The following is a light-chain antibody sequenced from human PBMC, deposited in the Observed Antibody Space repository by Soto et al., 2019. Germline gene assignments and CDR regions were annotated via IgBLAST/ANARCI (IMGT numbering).Light chain of an antibody. V-gene: IGKV3-11*01. Sequence: EIVMTQSPATLSVSPVERATLSCRASQSVGTFFAWYQQKPGQAPRLLIYDASNRATGIPARFSGSGSGTDFTLTISSLEPEDFAVYYCQQCNSWPQWTFGPGTKVDIK. CDR1: QSVGTF. CDR2: DAS. CDR3: QQCNSWPQWT. J-gene: IGKJ1*01.